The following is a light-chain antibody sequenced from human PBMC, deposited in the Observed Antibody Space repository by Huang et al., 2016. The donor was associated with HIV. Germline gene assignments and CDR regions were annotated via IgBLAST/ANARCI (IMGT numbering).Light chain of an antibody. Sequence: EIVLTQSPATLSLSPGERATLSCRASQSVRSYLAWYQQKPGQAPRLLIYDASNRATGIPARFSGSGSGTDFTLTISNLQSEDFAVYYCQQRSAWPLTFGEGTKVEI. CDR3: QQRSAWPLT. J-gene: IGKJ4*01. CDR1: QSVRSY. CDR2: DAS. V-gene: IGKV3-11*01.